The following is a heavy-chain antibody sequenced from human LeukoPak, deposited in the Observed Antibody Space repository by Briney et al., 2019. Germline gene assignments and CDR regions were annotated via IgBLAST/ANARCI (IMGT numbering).Heavy chain of an antibody. CDR3: ASSLYKEGFDF. CDR1: GGSFSGYY. CDR2: INHSGST. D-gene: IGHD5-24*01. Sequence: SETLSLTCAVYGGSFSGYYWSWIRQPPGKGLEWIGEINHSGSTNYNPSLKSRVTISVDTSKNQFSLKLSSVTAADTAVYYCASSLYKEGFDFWGQGTLVTVSS. J-gene: IGHJ4*02. V-gene: IGHV4-34*01.